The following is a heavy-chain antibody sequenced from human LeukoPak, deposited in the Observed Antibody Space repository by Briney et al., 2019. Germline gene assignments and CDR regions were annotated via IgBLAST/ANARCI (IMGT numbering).Heavy chain of an antibody. CDR2: IWYDGSNK. CDR1: GFTFSSYG. V-gene: IGHV3-33*01. J-gene: IGHJ4*02. CDR3: ARDSVPWVRGAYYFDY. D-gene: IGHD3-10*01. Sequence: GGSLRLSCAASGFTFSSYGMHWVRQAPGKGLEWVAVIWYDGSNKYYADSVKGRFTISRDNPKNTLYLQMNSLRAEDTAVYYCARDSVPWVRGAYYFDYWGQGTLVTVSS.